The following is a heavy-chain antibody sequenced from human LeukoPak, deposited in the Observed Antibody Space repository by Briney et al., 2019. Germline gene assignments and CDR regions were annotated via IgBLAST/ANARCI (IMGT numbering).Heavy chain of an antibody. CDR1: GFTFSSYS. V-gene: IGHV3-21*01. CDR2: ISSSSNYI. D-gene: IGHD3-9*01. Sequence: GGSLRLSCAASGFTFSSYSMNWVRQAPGKGLEWVSSISSSSNYIYYADSVKGRFTISRDNAKNSLYLQMNSLRAEDTAVYYCAREGDFDWLFVDYWGQGTLVTVSS. J-gene: IGHJ4*02. CDR3: AREGDFDWLFVDY.